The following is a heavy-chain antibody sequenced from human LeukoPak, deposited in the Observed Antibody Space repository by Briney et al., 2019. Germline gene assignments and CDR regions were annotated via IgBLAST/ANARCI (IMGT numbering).Heavy chain of an antibody. V-gene: IGHV3-23*01. CDR3: AKDLARGALLRYFDWLLPPNTAGAFDI. Sequence: GGSLRLSCAASGFTFSSYAMSWVRQAPGKGLEWVSAISGSGGSTYYADSVKGPFTISRDNSKNTLYLQMNSLRAEDTAVYYCAKDLARGALLRYFDWLLPPNTAGAFDIWGQGTMVTVSS. CDR2: ISGSGGST. CDR1: GFTFSSYA. D-gene: IGHD3-9*01. J-gene: IGHJ3*02.